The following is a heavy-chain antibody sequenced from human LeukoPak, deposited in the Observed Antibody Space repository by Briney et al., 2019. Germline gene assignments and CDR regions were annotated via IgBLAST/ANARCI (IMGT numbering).Heavy chain of an antibody. Sequence: GASVKVSCKASGYTFTGYYMHWARQAPGQGLEWMGWISPNSGGTNYAQKFQGRVTMTRDTSISTAYMELSRLRSDDTAVYYCARDGELTGDKAFDYWGQGTLVTVSS. CDR1: GYTFTGYY. D-gene: IGHD7-27*01. CDR3: ARDGELTGDKAFDY. CDR2: ISPNSGGT. J-gene: IGHJ4*02. V-gene: IGHV1-2*02.